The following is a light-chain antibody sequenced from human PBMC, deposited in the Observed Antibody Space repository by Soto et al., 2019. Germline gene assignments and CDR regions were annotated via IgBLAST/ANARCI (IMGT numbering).Light chain of an antibody. CDR2: GAF. CDR3: QQYVSLPIT. J-gene: IGKJ5*01. V-gene: IGKV3-20*01. Sequence: EIVLAQSPSTLSLSPGARATLSCRASQSVSSSYLAWYQQKPGQAPRLLIYGAFSRATGIPDRFSGSGSGTDFTLTINRVAPEDFAVYYCQQYVSLPITFGQGTRLEIK. CDR1: QSVSSSY.